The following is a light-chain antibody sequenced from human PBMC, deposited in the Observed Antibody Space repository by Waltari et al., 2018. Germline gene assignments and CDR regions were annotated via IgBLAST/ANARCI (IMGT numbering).Light chain of an antibody. V-gene: IGLV2-14*03. J-gene: IGLJ1*01. Sequence: QSALTQPASVSGSPGQSITISCTGSRQYIGTYNYVPWYQQHPGKAPNLIIYDVNKRASGISNRFSGSTSGNTASLTISGLQAEDEADYYCCSYTTVIFYVFGTGTKVTVL. CDR2: DVN. CDR3: CSYTTVIFYV. CDR1: RQYIGTYNY.